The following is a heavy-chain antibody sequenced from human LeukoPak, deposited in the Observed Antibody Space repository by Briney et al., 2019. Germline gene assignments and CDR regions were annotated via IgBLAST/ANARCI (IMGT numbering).Heavy chain of an antibody. J-gene: IGHJ4*02. CDR3: ARAFYNFWTNDY. CDR2: ITSSSTNI. Sequence: GGSLRLSCAVSGFTFRTYNMNWVRQAPGKGLEWVSHITSSSTNIYYADSVKGRFTISRDNAKNALSLQMNSLRDEDTAVYYCARAFYNFWTNDYWGQGTLVTVSS. CDR1: GFTFRTYN. V-gene: IGHV3-48*02. D-gene: IGHD3-3*01.